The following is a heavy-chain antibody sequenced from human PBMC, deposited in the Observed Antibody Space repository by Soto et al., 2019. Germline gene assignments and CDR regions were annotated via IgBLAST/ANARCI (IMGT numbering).Heavy chain of an antibody. Sequence: QVQLVESGGGVVQPGRSLRLSCAASGFTFSSYGMHWVRQAPGKGLEWVAVISYDGSNKYYADSVKGRFTISREHSKNTLYLQMNSLRAEDTAVYYCAKGIAAAGDYYYYYGMDVWGQGTTVTVSS. V-gene: IGHV3-30*18. D-gene: IGHD6-13*01. CDR2: ISYDGSNK. CDR1: GFTFSSYG. J-gene: IGHJ6*02. CDR3: AKGIAAAGDYYYYYGMDV.